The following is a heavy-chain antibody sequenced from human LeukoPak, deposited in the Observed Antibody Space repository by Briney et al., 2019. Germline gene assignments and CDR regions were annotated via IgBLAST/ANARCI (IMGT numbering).Heavy chain of an antibody. J-gene: IGHJ4*02. CDR1: GGSISSSNW. V-gene: IGHV4-4*02. Sequence: PSGTLSLTCAVSGGSISSSNWWSWVRQPPGKGLEWIGEIYHSGSTNYNPSLKSRVTISVDKSKNQFFLKLTSVTAADTATYYCATYGGFSPFDYWGQGTLVTVSS. CDR3: ATYGGFSPFDY. CDR2: IYHSGST. D-gene: IGHD4-23*01.